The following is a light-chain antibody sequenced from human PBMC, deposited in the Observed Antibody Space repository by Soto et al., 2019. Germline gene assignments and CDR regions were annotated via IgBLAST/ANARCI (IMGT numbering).Light chain of an antibody. CDR2: GKS. Sequence: EIVLTQSPGTLSLSPGERATLSCRPSQSVRRSFLAWYQQKPGQPPGPLIYGKSSRATGIPERFSGSGSGTDFTLTISRLEPEDFAVYYCQHFRSSWTFGRGTKVEVK. CDR3: QHFRSSWT. J-gene: IGKJ1*01. CDR1: QSVRRSF. V-gene: IGKV3-20*01.